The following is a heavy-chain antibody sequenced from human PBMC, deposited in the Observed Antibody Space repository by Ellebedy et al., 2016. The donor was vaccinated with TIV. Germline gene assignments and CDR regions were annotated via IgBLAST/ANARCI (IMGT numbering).Heavy chain of an antibody. J-gene: IGHJ4*02. Sequence: GGSLRLXXAASGFTLSSYAMTWIRQAPGKGLEWVSTITDVGGAAYYGDSVKGRFTISRDNSKNTLYLQMNSLRAEDTATYYCAKDEGFFVGASDYWGQGTLVTVSS. CDR1: GFTLSSYA. D-gene: IGHD1-26*01. CDR2: ITDVGGAA. V-gene: IGHV3-23*01. CDR3: AKDEGFFVGASDY.